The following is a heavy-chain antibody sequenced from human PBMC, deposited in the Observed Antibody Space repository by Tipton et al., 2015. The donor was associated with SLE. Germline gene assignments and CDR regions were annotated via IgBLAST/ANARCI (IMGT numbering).Heavy chain of an antibody. J-gene: IGHJ4*02. D-gene: IGHD3-22*01. Sequence: TLSLTCTVSGDSTSSGDYSWSWIRQSPGRGLEWMGYISCSGSTLYKPSLKSRVTISVDTSKNQFSLNLRSVTATDTAVYYCARGSSGYQHVDYWGQGPLVTVSS. CDR3: ARGSSGYQHVDY. CDR2: ISCSGST. V-gene: IGHV4-30-4*01. CDR1: GDSTSSGDYS.